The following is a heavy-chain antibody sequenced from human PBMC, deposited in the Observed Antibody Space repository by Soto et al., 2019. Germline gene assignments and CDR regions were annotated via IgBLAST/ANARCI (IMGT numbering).Heavy chain of an antibody. CDR3: ARGRAGDYWYFDL. CDR1: GFTVSSNY. D-gene: IGHD4-17*01. V-gene: IGHV3-53*04. Sequence: EVQLVESGGGLVQPGGSLRLSCAASGFTVSSNYMSWVRQAPEKGLEWVSVIYSGGSTYYADSVKGRFTISRHNSKNTLYLQMNSLRAEDTAVYYCARGRAGDYWYFDLWGRGTLVTVSS. J-gene: IGHJ2*01. CDR2: IYSGGST.